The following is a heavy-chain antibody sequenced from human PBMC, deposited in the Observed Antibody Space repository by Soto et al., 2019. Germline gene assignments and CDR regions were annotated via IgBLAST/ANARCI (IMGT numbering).Heavy chain of an antibody. CDR2: IRSKAYGGTT. CDR3: TTDFWSGYAYYYYYGMDV. CDR1: GFTFGEYA. D-gene: IGHD3-3*01. V-gene: IGHV3-49*03. J-gene: IGHJ6*02. Sequence: GGSLRLSCTASGFTFGEYAMSWFRQAPGKGLEWVGFIRSKAYGGTTEYAASVKGRFTISRDDSKSIAYLQMNSLKTEDTAVYYCTTDFWSGYAYYYYYGMDVWGQGTTVTVSS.